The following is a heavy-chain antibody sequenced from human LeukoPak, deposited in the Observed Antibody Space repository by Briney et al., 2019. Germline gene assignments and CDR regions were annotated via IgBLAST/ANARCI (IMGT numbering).Heavy chain of an antibody. CDR2: IYPGDSDT. D-gene: IGHD1-26*01. CDR1: GYSFTSYW. CDR3: ARHKGVGATTRNAFDI. J-gene: IGHJ3*02. Sequence: ESLKIYCKGSGYSFTSYWIGWVRQMPGKGLEWRGIIYPGDSDTRYSPSFQGQVTISADKSISTAYLQWSSLKASDTAMYYCARHKGVGATTRNAFDIWGQGTMVTVS. V-gene: IGHV5-51*01.